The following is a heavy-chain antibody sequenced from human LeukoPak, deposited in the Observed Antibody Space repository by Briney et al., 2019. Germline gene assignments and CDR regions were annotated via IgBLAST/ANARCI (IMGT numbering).Heavy chain of an antibody. J-gene: IGHJ6*02. CDR3: ARYGSGSPDRKKYGMDV. V-gene: IGHV3-15*01. D-gene: IGHD3-10*01. Sequence: GGSLRLSCAASGFTFSNAWMSWVRQAPGKGLEWVGRIKSKTDGGTTDYAAPVKGRFTISRDDSKNTLYLQMNSLRAEDTAVYYCARYGSGSPDRKKYGMDVWGQGTTVTVSS. CDR1: GFTFSNAW. CDR2: IKSKTDGGTT.